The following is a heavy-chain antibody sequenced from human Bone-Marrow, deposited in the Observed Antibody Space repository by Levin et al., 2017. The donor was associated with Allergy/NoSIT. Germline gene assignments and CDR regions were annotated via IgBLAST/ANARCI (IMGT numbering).Heavy chain of an antibody. CDR2: IYPGDSDT. Sequence: AGGSLRLSCKGYGFSFSSSWLGWVRQMPGKGLEWMGIIYPGDSDTRYGPSFQGQVTISADKSISTVYLQWSSLKASDTAVYYCAKTYGLGAYYYWYYLDVWGKGTAVTVS. CDR3: AKTYGLGAYYYWYYLDV. CDR1: GFSFSSSW. V-gene: IGHV5-51*01. D-gene: IGHD2-8*01. J-gene: IGHJ6*03.